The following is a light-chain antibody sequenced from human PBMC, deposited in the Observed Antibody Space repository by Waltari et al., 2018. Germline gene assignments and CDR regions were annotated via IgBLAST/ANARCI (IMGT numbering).Light chain of an antibody. CDR2: EVS. CDR3: SSYTFSGTLV. J-gene: IGLJ2*01. CDR1: STDVGSYNR. V-gene: IGLV2-18*02. Sequence: QSALTQPPSVSGSPGQSVTISCTGTSTDVGSYNRVSWSQQPPGTAPNLMIYEVSNRPSGVPDRFSGSKSANTASLTISGLQAEDEADYYCSSYTFSGTLVFGGGTKLTVL.